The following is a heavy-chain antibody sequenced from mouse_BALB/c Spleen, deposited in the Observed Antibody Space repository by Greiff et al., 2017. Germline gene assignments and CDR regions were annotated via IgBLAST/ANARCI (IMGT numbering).Heavy chain of an antibody. Sequence: QVQLKESGPGLVQPSQSLSITCTVSGFSLTSYGVHWVRQSPGKGLEWLGVIWSGGSTDYNAAFISRLSISKDNSKSQVFFKMNSLQANDTAIYYCASYYYGGMDYWGQGTSVTVSS. CDR3: ASYYYGGMDY. CDR2: IWSGGST. CDR1: GFSLTSYG. D-gene: IGHD1-1*01. V-gene: IGHV2-2*02. J-gene: IGHJ4*01.